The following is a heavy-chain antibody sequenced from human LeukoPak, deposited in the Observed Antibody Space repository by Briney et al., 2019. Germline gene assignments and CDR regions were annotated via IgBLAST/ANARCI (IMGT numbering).Heavy chain of an antibody. CDR1: GFTFSNFG. Sequence: GGSLRLSCAASGFTFSNFGMHWVRQAPGKGLEWVAFIRFDGTSEFYADSVKARFTISRDNAKNSLYLQMNSLRAEDTAMYYCARDGYCSGGTCYSGVLEYWGQGTPVTVSS. D-gene: IGHD2-15*01. CDR2: IRFDGTSE. V-gene: IGHV3-30*02. CDR3: ARDGYCSGGTCYSGVLEY. J-gene: IGHJ4*02.